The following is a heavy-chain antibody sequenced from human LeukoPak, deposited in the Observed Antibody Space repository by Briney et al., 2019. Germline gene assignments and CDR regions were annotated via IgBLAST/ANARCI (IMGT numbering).Heavy chain of an antibody. Sequence: GGSLRLSCTASEFTFSNYWMSWVRQAPGKGLEWVANIKQEGSETYSVDSGKGRFTISRDNAKNSLYLQMNSLRAEDTALYYCARGGQYSGYYYFDYWGQGTLVTVSS. J-gene: IGHJ4*02. V-gene: IGHV3-7*01. CDR3: ARGGQYSGYYYFDY. CDR1: EFTFSNYW. CDR2: IKQEGSET. D-gene: IGHD3-22*01.